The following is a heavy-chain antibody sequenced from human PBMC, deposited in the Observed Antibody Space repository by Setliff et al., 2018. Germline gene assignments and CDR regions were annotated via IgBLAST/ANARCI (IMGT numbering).Heavy chain of an antibody. CDR1: GGSFSGYY. CDR3: ARGRRITMIVVPPGVFDI. V-gene: IGHV4-34*01. CDR2: IDQSGIT. Sequence: SETLSLTCAVYGGSFSGYYWSWIRQPPGKGPEWIGEIDQSGITNYNPSLKSRVTISIDTSKNQFSLRLSSVTATDTAVYYCARGRRITMIVVPPGVFDIWGHGTMVT. J-gene: IGHJ3*02. D-gene: IGHD3-22*01.